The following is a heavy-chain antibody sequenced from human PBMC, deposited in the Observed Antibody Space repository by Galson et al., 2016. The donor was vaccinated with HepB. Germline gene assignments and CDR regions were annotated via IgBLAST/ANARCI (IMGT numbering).Heavy chain of an antibody. Sequence: PALVKPTQTLTLTCTVSGFSLTSAWVGVTWIRQPPGKALEWLASIFSNGKESYTTSLKSRLTISKDTSKSQVVLTMTNVDPVDTATYHCAHRSGGAYYFDGIGYPHYFDSWGQGTLVTVSS. CDR1: GFSLTSAWVG. J-gene: IGHJ4*02. CDR3: AHRSGGAYYFDGIGYPHYFDS. D-gene: IGHD3-22*01. CDR2: IFSNGKE. V-gene: IGHV2-26*01.